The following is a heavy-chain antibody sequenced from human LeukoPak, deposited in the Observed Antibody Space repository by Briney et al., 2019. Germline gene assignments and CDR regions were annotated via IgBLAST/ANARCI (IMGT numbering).Heavy chain of an antibody. D-gene: IGHD2-8*01. J-gene: IGHJ6*04. CDR3: AREGVLYYGDYYYYGMDV. CDR2: INTNTGNP. V-gene: IGHV7-4-1*01. Sequence: ASVKVSCKASGYTFTSYAMNWVRQAPGQGLEWMGWINTNTGNPTYAQGFTGRFVFSLDTPVSTAYLQICSLKAEDTAVYYCAREGVLYYGDYYYYGMDVWGKGTTVTVSS. CDR1: GYTFTSYA.